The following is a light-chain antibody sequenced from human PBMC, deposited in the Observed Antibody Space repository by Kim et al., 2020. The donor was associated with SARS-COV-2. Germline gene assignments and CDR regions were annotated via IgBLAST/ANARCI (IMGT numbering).Light chain of an antibody. CDR2: SNN. CDR3: AAWDDSLNVV. V-gene: IGLV1-44*01. J-gene: IGLJ2*01. CDR1: SSNIGRNS. Sequence: QSVLTQPPSASGTPGQRVTISCSGSSSNIGRNSVSWYQHLPGTAPKLLIFSNNQRPSGVPDRFSGSKSGTSASLAISGLQSEDEADYYCAAWDDSLNVVFGGGTQLTVL.